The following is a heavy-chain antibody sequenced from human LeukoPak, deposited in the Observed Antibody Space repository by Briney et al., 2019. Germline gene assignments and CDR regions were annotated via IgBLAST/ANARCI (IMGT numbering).Heavy chain of an antibody. D-gene: IGHD3-3*01. V-gene: IGHV4-59*01. CDR1: GGSISSYY. J-gene: IGHJ6*03. Sequence: PSETLSLTCTVSGGSISSYYWSWIRQPPGKGLEWIGYIYYSGSTNYNPSLKSRVTISVDTSKNQFSLKLSSVTAADTAVYYCARRPLFIGVVNYYYMDVWGKGTTVTVSS. CDR2: IYYSGST. CDR3: ARRPLFIGVVNYYYMDV.